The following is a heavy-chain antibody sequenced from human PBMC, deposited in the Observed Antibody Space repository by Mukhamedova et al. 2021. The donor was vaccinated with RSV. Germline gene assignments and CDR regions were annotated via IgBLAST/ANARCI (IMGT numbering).Heavy chain of an antibody. V-gene: IGHV3-30*03. CDR3: ARDLSLGWYRYFGL. Sequence: YAESVKGRFTVSRDNSRNILYLDINNLRHDDTALYYCARDLSLGWYRYFGLWGRGTLVTVSS. D-gene: IGHD2-15*01. J-gene: IGHJ2*01.